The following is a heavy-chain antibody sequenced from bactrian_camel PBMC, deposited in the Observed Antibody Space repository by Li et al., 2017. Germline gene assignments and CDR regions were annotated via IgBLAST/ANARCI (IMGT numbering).Heavy chain of an antibody. V-gene: IGHV3S61*01. Sequence: QVQLVESGGGSVQPGGSLRLSCAASGLSVTYYCMGWFRLAPGKEREGVAIIDTDGSTFYADSVAGRFTISQDTPKNTVYLQMNSLKPEDTAMYYCAAAPVVTGFTAAFATGAKEPRSPSP. CDR2: IIDTDGST. CDR1: GLSVTYYC. J-gene: IGHJ7*01. D-gene: IGHD7*01.